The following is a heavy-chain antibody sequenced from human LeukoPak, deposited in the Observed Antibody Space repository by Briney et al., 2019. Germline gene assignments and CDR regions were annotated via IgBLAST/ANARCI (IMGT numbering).Heavy chain of an antibody. J-gene: IGHJ4*02. V-gene: IGHV3-7*01. CDR3: ARDSGDRTVDY. Sequence: GGSLRLSRAASGYSFSKYLMSWVRQAPGKGLEWVANIKHDGTEKHYVDSVEGRFTVSRDNAKNSVYLQMNSLRVDDTAVYYCARDSGDRTVDYWGQGTLVTVSS. D-gene: IGHD4-11*01. CDR1: GYSFSKYL. CDR2: IKHDGTEK.